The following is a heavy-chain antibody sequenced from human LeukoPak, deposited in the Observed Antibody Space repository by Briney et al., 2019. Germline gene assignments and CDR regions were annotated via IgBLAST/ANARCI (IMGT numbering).Heavy chain of an antibody. D-gene: IGHD3-10*01. CDR1: GFTFSDYY. CDR2: IKQDGSEK. Sequence: GGSLRLSCAASGFTFSDYYMSWIRQAPGKGLEWVANIKQDGSEKYYVDSVKGRFTISRDNAKNSLYLQMNSLRAEDTAVYYCARTITMVRGVIISYGMDVWGQGTTVTVSS. J-gene: IGHJ6*02. V-gene: IGHV3-7*01. CDR3: ARTITMVRGVIISYGMDV.